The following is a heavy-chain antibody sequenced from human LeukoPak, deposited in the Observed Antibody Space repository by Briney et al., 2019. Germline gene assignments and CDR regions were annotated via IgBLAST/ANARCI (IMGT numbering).Heavy chain of an antibody. V-gene: IGHV6-1*01. CDR1: GDSVSSNSAA. J-gene: IGHJ4*02. Sequence: SQALSLTCAISGDSVSSNSAAWNWIRQSPSRGLEWLGRTYYRSKWYNDYAVSVKSRITINPDTSKNQLSLQLNSVTPEDTAVYYCTRGAPVGSSREFDYWGQGTLVTVSS. CDR2: TYYRSKWYN. D-gene: IGHD5-24*01. CDR3: TRGAPVGSSREFDY.